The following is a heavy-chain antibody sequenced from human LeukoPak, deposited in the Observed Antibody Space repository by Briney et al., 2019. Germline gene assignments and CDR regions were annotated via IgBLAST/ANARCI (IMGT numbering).Heavy chain of an antibody. CDR3: ARDPYSGAYGNTYYYYMDV. Sequence: ASVKVSCKASGYTFTGYYLHWVRQAPGQGLEWMGWITPNSGGTNYAQRFQGRVTMTRDTSISTAYMELSRLRSDDTAVYYCARDPYSGAYGNTYYYYMDVWGKGTTVTISS. J-gene: IGHJ6*03. CDR1: GYTFTGYY. V-gene: IGHV1-2*02. D-gene: IGHD1-26*01. CDR2: ITPNSGGT.